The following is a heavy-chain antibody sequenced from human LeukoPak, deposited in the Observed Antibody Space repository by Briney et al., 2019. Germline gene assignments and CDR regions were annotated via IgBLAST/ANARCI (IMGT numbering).Heavy chain of an antibody. D-gene: IGHD2/OR15-2a*01. J-gene: IGHJ5*02. CDR3: ATGIYWFDP. V-gene: IGHV4-4*07. Sequence: SETLSLTCTVSGVSITYHYCHWIRQPAGKGLEWIGHVSTSGTIRYNPSLKSRISMSVDVSKNQFSLNLTSVTAADTAVYYCATGIYWFDPWGHGTLVTVSS. CDR1: GVSITYHY. CDR2: VSTSGTI.